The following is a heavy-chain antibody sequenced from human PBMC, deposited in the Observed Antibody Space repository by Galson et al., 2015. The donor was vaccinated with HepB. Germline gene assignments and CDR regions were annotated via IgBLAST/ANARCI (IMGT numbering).Heavy chain of an antibody. Sequence: SLRLSCAASGFIFSNYGMQWVRQAPGKGLEWVAHIWYDGTYKHYADSVKGRFTISRDNAKNTLFLQMNSLQAEDTAVYYWARDSGNGGSQDWGQGTLVSFSS. CDR1: GFIFSNYG. CDR2: IWYDGTYK. D-gene: IGHD2-8*01. CDR3: ARDSGNGGSQD. V-gene: IGHV3-33*01. J-gene: IGHJ4*02.